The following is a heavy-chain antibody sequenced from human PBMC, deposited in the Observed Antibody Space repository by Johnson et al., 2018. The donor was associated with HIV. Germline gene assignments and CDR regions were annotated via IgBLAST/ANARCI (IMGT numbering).Heavy chain of an antibody. Sequence: QVQLVESGGGVVQPGKSLRLSCAASGFTFSNYAIHWVRQAPGKGLEWVAFVTYDGSKKYYADSVKGRFIISRDNSKNTLYLQINSLRGEDTAVYYCAIDMVRGVTAGGAFDIWGQGTMVTVSS. CDR3: AIDMVRGVTAGGAFDI. D-gene: IGHD3-10*01. V-gene: IGHV3-30*03. J-gene: IGHJ3*02. CDR2: VTYDGSKK. CDR1: GFTFSNYA.